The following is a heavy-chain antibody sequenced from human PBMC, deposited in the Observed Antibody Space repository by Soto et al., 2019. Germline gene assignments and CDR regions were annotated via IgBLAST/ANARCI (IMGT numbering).Heavy chain of an antibody. D-gene: IGHD1-20*01. V-gene: IGHV3-23*01. CDR2: ISGSGGAT. CDR3: ARRRGTGISGGTYYGLDV. CDR1: GFTFSSFA. J-gene: IGHJ6*02. Sequence: EVQLLESGRGLVQPGGSLRLSCAASGFTFSSFAMSWVRQAPGKGLEWVSGISGSGGATYYADYVKGRFTFSRDNSKNTMYLQMNSLRAEDTAVYYCARRRGTGISGGTYYGLDVWGQGNTVTVSS.